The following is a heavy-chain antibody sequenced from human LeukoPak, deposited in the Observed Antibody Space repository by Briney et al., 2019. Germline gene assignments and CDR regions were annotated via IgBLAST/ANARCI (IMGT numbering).Heavy chain of an antibody. CDR2: IYYNEKT. CDR1: GGSISSSSYY. Sequence: SETLSLTCTVSGGSISSSSYYWGWIRQPPGTGLGWIGSIYYNEKTYYNPSLKSRVTISVDTSKNQFSLRLSSVTAADTAVYYCARGPGYSSGWYLPPYFDYWGQGTLVTVSS. J-gene: IGHJ4*02. V-gene: IGHV4-39*07. D-gene: IGHD6-19*01. CDR3: ARGPGYSSGWYLPPYFDY.